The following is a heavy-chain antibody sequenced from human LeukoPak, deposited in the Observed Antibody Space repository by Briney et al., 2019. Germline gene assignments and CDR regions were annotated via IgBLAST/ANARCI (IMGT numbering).Heavy chain of an antibody. CDR2: INHSGST. D-gene: IGHD6-13*01. CDR1: GFTFSDYY. J-gene: IGHJ5*02. CDR3: ARLYIGGYSRSTNYNWFDP. Sequence: GSLRFSCAASGFTFSDYYMGWIRQPPGKGLEWIGEINHSGSTNYNPSIKSRVTISVDTSKNQFSLNLTSVTAADTAVYYCARLYIGGYSRSTNYNWFDPWGQGTLVTVSS. V-gene: IGHV4-34*01.